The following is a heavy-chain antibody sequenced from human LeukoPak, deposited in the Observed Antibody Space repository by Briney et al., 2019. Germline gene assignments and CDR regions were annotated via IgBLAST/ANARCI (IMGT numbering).Heavy chain of an antibody. CDR3: ARARLLAVAGSYYYYGMDV. Sequence: PSETLSLTCTVSGGSISSYYWSWIRQPAGKGLEWIGRIYTSGSTIYNPSLKSRVTMSVDTSKNQFSLKLSSVTAADTAVYYCARARLLAVAGSYYYYGMDVWGQGTTVTVSS. CDR2: IYTSGST. CDR1: GGSISSYY. J-gene: IGHJ6*02. D-gene: IGHD6-19*01. V-gene: IGHV4-4*07.